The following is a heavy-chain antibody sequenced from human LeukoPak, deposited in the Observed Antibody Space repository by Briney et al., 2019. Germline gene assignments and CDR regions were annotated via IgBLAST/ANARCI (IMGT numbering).Heavy chain of an antibody. Sequence: SETLSLTCTVSGGCISSYYWSGIRQPPRKGLEWIGDIYYSGSTNYNPSLKSRVPISVDTPKNQSSLKLRSVPAADTAVYYCARHGSGLNWFDPWGQGTLVTVSS. CDR3: ARHGSGLNWFDP. D-gene: IGHD3-16*01. V-gene: IGHV4-59*08. J-gene: IGHJ5*02. CDR1: GGCISSYY. CDR2: IYYSGST.